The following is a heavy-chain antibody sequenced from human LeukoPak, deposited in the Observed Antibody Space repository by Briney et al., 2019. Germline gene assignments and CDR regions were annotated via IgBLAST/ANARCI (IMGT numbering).Heavy chain of an antibody. CDR1: GVSISSYY. V-gene: IGHV4-59*01. D-gene: IGHD3-10*01. J-gene: IGHJ4*02. CDR2: IYYSGST. CDR3: ARAEDTSVRGVPYIFDY. Sequence: SETLSLTCTVSGVSISSYYWSWLRQPPGKGLEWIGYIYYSGSTNYNPSLKSRVTISVDTSKNQFSLKLSSVTAADTAVYYCARAEDTSVRGVPYIFDYWGQGTLVTVSS.